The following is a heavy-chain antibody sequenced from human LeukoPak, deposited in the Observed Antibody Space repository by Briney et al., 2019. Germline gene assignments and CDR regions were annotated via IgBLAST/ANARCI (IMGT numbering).Heavy chain of an antibody. CDR1: GFTFNNYG. V-gene: IGHV3-30*03. J-gene: IGHJ4*02. CDR2: ISYDGSNK. D-gene: IGHD1-26*01. Sequence: PGGSLRLSCAASGFTFNNYGMHWVRQAPGKGLEWVAVISYDGSNKYYADSVKGRFTISRDNSKNTLYLQMNSLRAEDTAVYYCARARIVGATTPPDYWGQGTLVTVSS. CDR3: ARARIVGATTPPDY.